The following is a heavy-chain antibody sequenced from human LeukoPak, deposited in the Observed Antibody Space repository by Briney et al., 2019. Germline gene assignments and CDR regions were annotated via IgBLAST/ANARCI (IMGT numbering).Heavy chain of an antibody. V-gene: IGHV1-8*01. Sequence: ASVKVSCKASGYTFTSYDINWVRQATGQGLEWMGWMNPNSGNTGYAQKFQGRVTMTRNTSISTAYMELSSLRSEDTAVYYCARALYSSSIRFYYYMDAWGKGTTVTVSS. CDR3: ARALYSSSIRFYYYMDA. D-gene: IGHD6-6*01. CDR2: MNPNSGNT. CDR1: GYTFTSYD. J-gene: IGHJ6*03.